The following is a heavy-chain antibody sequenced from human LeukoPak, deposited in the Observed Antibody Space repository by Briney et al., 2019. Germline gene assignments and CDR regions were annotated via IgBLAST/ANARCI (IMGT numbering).Heavy chain of an antibody. CDR1: GFTFSSYW. Sequence: GGSLRLSCAASGFTFSSYWMHWVRQAPGKGLVWVSRINSDGSSTSYADSVKGRFTISRDNAKNTLYLQMNSLRAEDTAVYYCARIGEAAAGFDYWGQGTLVTVSS. CDR3: ARIGEAAAGFDY. CDR2: INSDGSST. D-gene: IGHD6-13*01. V-gene: IGHV3-74*01. J-gene: IGHJ4*02.